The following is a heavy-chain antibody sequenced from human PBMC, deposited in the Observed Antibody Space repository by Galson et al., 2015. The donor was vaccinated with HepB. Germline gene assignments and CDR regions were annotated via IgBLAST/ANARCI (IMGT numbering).Heavy chain of an antibody. D-gene: IGHD3-10*01. J-gene: IGHJ4*02. CDR1: GGSISSGSYC. Sequence: TLSLTCTVSGGSISSGSYCWSWIRQPAGKGLEWIGRICATGSTKYNPSLNSRATMSVDTSKSQFSLKLNSVTAADTAVYYCARGVINMLRRTSLWVDPESLDYFDYWGQGTLVTVSS. CDR3: ARGVINMLRRTSLWVDPESLDYFDY. V-gene: IGHV4-61*02. CDR2: ICATGST.